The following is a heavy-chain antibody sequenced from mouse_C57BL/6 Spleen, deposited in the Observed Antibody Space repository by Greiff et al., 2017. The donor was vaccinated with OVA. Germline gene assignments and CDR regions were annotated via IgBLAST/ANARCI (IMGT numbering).Heavy chain of an antibody. CDR2: IDPSDSYT. V-gene: IGHV1-50*01. CDR1: GYTFTSYW. J-gene: IGHJ3*01. Sequence: QVQLQQPGAELVKPGASVKLSCKASGYTFTSYWMQWVKQRPGQGLEWIGEIDPSDSYTNYNQKFKGKATLTVDTSSSTAYMQLSSLTSEDSAVDYCARSYYGSSSAWFAYWGQGTLVTVSA. D-gene: IGHD1-1*01. CDR3: ARSYYGSSSAWFAY.